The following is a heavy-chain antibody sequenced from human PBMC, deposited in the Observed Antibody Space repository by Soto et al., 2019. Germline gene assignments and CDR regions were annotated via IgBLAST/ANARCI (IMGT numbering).Heavy chain of an antibody. Sequence: QVQLQESGPGLVKPSQTLSLTCTVSGGSISSGGYYWSWIRQHPGQGLEWIGYIYYSGSTYYNPSLKCRVTISVDTSKNQFSLKLSSVTAADTAVYYCERDPHGSMVRGVSYGMDVWGQGTTVTVSS. CDR2: IYYSGST. CDR1: GGSISSGGYY. D-gene: IGHD3-10*01. J-gene: IGHJ6*02. CDR3: ERDPHGSMVRGVSYGMDV. V-gene: IGHV4-31*03.